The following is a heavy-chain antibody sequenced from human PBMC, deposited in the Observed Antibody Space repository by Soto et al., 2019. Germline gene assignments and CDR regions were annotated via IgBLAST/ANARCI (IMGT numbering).Heavy chain of an antibody. J-gene: IGHJ5*02. Sequence: ASVKVSCKASGYTFTSYYMHWVRQAPGQGLEWMGIINPSGGSTSYAQKFQGRVTMTRDTSTSTVYMELSSLRSEDTAVYYCARDLTVTTASWNWFDPWGQGTLVPVSS. D-gene: IGHD4-17*01. CDR2: INPSGGST. CDR3: ARDLTVTTASWNWFDP. CDR1: GYTFTSYY. V-gene: IGHV1-46*01.